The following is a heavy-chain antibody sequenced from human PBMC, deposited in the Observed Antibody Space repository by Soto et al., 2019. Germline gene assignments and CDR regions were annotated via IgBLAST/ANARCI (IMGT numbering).Heavy chain of an antibody. CDR1: GGSVSSGSYY. J-gene: IGHJ4*02. V-gene: IGHV4-61*01. D-gene: IGHD6-13*01. Sequence: SETLSLTCTASGGSVSSGSYYWSWIRQPPGQGLEGIGYIYYSGSTNYNPSLKSRVTISVDTSKNQFSLKLSSVTAADTAVYYCARDGYSDLLPLYYFDYWGQGTLVTVSS. CDR3: ARDGYSDLLPLYYFDY. CDR2: IYYSGST.